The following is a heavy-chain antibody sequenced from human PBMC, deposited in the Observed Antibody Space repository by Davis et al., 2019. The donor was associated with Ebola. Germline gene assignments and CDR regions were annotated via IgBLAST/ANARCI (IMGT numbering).Heavy chain of an antibody. J-gene: IGHJ5*02. CDR1: GGSISSSNW. D-gene: IGHD6-25*01. CDR3: ARLGSANWLDP. CDR2: IYHSGST. V-gene: IGHV4-4*02. Sequence: MPGGSLRLSCAVSGGSISSSNWWSWVRQPPGKGLEWIGEIYHSGSTNYNPSLKSRVTISVDKSKNQFSLKLSSVTAADTAVYYCARLGSANWLDPWGQGTLVTVSS.